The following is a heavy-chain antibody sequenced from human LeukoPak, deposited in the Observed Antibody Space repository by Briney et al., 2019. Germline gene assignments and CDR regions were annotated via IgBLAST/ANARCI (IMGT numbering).Heavy chain of an antibody. V-gene: IGHV3-11*04. J-gene: IGHJ5*02. Sequence: GGSLRLSCAASGFLFSDYYMTWIRQAPGKGLEWVSYMRSSGHIIDYADSVKGRFTISRDNAKNSLYLQMNSLRAEDTAVYYCAREAGCSGGSCYRGYNWFDPWGQGTLVTVSS. CDR3: AREAGCSGGSCYRGYNWFDP. CDR1: GFLFSDYY. CDR2: MRSSGHII. D-gene: IGHD2-15*01.